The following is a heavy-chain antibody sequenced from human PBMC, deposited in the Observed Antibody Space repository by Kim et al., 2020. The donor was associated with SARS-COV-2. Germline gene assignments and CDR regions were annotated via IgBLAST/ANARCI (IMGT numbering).Heavy chain of an antibody. CDR2: IISEAAGGTT. CDR3: TTDPGDAYGFGPGF. Sequence: GGSLRLSCVASGVSFNNAWMSWVRQAPGKGLEWVGRIISEAAGGTTAYAAPVRGRFTITRDDSAKTAYLEMDRLKIEDTAVYYCTTDPGDAYGFGPGFWGQGTPVTVSS. D-gene: IGHD3-16*01. CDR1: GVSFNNAW. J-gene: IGHJ4*02. V-gene: IGHV3-15*01.